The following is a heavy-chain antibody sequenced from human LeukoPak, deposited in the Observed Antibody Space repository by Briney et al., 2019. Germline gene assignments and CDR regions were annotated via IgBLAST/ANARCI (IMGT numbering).Heavy chain of an antibody. CDR3: AREIGYCSSTSCYEDGEGAFDI. J-gene: IGHJ3*02. CDR1: GYSISSGYY. D-gene: IGHD2-2*01. Sequence: ETLSLTCTVSGYSISSGYYWGWIRQPPGKGLEWIASIYHSGSTYYNPSLKSRVTISVDTSKNQFSLKLSSVTAADTAVYYCAREIGYCSSTSCYEDGEGAFDIWGQGTMVTVSS. V-gene: IGHV4-38-2*02. CDR2: IYHSGST.